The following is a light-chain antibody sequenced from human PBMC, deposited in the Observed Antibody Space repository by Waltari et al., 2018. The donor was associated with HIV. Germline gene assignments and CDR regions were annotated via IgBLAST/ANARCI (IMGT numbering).Light chain of an antibody. CDR3: QQYYSRPRT. Sequence: DIVMTQSPDSLAVSLGERATINCKSSQSVLHISNHKDYLAWYQQKPGQPPKLLIFWASTRESGVPDRFSGSGSGTNFTLTISSLQAEDVALYYCQQYYSRPRTFGQGTKVEI. CDR2: WAS. V-gene: IGKV4-1*01. CDR1: QSVLHISNHKDY. J-gene: IGKJ1*01.